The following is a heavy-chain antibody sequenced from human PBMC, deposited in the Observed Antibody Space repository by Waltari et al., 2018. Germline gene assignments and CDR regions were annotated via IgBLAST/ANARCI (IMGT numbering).Heavy chain of an antibody. V-gene: IGHV3-74*01. Sequence: EVQLVESGGGSVQPGGSLRLSCAASGFTFNNHWMYWVRQAPGKGLVWVSYIYTDGSGTAYADSVKGRFTISRDNAKKLLFLQMDSLRGDDTAVYFCGAGPPTNNINYWGQGTLVTVSS. CDR1: GFTFNNHW. J-gene: IGHJ4*02. CDR2: IYTDGSGT. D-gene: IGHD6-13*01. CDR3: GAGPPTNNINY.